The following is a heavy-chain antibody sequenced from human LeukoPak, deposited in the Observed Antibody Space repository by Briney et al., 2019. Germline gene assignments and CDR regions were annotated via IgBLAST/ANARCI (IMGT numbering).Heavy chain of an antibody. D-gene: IGHD6-13*01. Sequence: SETLSLTCTVSGGSITTFYWSWIRQPPGKGLEWIAYMFHSGTPRYNPSLQSRVTISADTSKNQFSPNVRSTTAADTVVYYCARRRGWKQQLVYFDYWGQGTLATVSS. V-gene: IGHV4-59*08. CDR1: GGSITTFY. CDR3: ARRRGWKQQLVYFDY. CDR2: MFHSGTP. J-gene: IGHJ4*02.